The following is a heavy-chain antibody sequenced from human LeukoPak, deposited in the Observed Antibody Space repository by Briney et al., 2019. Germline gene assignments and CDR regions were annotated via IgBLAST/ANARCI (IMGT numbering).Heavy chain of an antibody. Sequence: GGSLRLSCAASGFTFSSYGMHWVRQAPGKGLEWVAVVWYDGSNKYYADSMKGRLTIYRDNSKNTLYLQMNNLRAEDTAVYYCARRDGDNDRGFEYWGQGTLVIVSS. CDR3: ARRDGDNDRGFEY. J-gene: IGHJ4*02. D-gene: IGHD4-23*01. CDR1: GFTFSSYG. CDR2: VWYDGSNK. V-gene: IGHV3-33*01.